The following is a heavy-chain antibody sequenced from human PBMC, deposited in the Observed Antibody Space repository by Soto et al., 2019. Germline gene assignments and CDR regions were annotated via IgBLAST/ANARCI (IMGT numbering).Heavy chain of an antibody. V-gene: IGHV3-30*18. CDR2: ISYDGSNK. Sequence: PGGSLRLACAASGFTFSSYGMHWVRQAPGKGLEWVAVISYDGSNKYYADSVKGRFTISRDNSKNTLYLQMNSLRAEDTAVYYSAKERRIVPPVSHYYVMAVWGQGTTVTVSS. D-gene: IGHD2-15*01. CDR1: GFTFSSYG. CDR3: AKERRIVPPVSHYYVMAV. J-gene: IGHJ6*02.